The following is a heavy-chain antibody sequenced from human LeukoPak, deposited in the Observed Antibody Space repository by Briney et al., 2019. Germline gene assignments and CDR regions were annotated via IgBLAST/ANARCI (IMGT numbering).Heavy chain of an antibody. V-gene: IGHV1-24*01. CDR1: GYTLTELS. CDR2: FDPEDGET. CDR3: ATFTYYYDSSGYSHFDY. J-gene: IGHJ4*02. Sequence: ASVKVSCKVSGYTLTELSMHWVRQAPGKGLEWMGGFDPEDGETIYAQKFQGRVTMTEDTSTDTAYMELSSLRSEDTAVYYCATFTYYYDSSGYSHFDYWGQGTLVTVSS. D-gene: IGHD3-22*01.